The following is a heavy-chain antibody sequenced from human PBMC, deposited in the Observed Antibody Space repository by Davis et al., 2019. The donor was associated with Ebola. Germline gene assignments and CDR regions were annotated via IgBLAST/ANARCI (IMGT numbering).Heavy chain of an antibody. CDR2: IYYTGST. D-gene: IGHD2-15*01. Sequence: SETLSLTCTVSGGSISSGDYYWSWIRQPPGKGLEWIGYIYYTGSTDYNPSLKSRVTISVDTSKNQFSLKLSSVTAADTAVYYCASLLGYCSDDSCFSSWGQGTLVTVSS. CDR3: ASLLGYCSDDSCFSS. V-gene: IGHV4-61*08. CDR1: GGSISSGDYY. J-gene: IGHJ4*02.